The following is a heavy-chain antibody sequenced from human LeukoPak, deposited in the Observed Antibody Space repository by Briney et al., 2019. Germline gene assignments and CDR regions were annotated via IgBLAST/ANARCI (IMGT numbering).Heavy chain of an antibody. CDR2: IKSKTDGGTT. Sequence: GGSLRLSCEASGFTFKNAWMIWVRQAPGQGLEWVGRIKSKTDGGTTDYAAHVKGRFTISRDDSKNTLYLQMNSLKTEDTAVYYCTTDYSSGSWFFDYWGQGTLVTVFS. V-gene: IGHV3-15*01. CDR1: GFTFKNAW. J-gene: IGHJ4*02. D-gene: IGHD6-13*01. CDR3: TTDYSSGSWFFDY.